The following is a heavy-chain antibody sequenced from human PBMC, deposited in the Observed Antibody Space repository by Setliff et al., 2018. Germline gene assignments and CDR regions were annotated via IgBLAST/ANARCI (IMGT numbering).Heavy chain of an antibody. Sequence: SETLSLTCSVSGASISTTYYYWGWIRQPPGKGLEWIGRIYSSGSTTYYNPSLESRVTIIMETSKNRFSLWLTSVTAADAAVYYCVRTTRSTGFYGQGVAYYMDVWDKGATVTVSS. CDR2: IYSSGSTT. CDR1: GASISTTYYY. D-gene: IGHD2-8*02. J-gene: IGHJ6*03. CDR3: VRTTRSTGFYGQGVAYYMDV. V-gene: IGHV4-39*07.